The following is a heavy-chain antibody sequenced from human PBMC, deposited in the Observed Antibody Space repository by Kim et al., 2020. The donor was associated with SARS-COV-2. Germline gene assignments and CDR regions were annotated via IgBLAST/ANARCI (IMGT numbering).Heavy chain of an antibody. J-gene: IGHJ2*01. Sequence: GGSLRLSCAASGFTVSSNYMTWVRQAPGKGLEWVSVICSGGSTYYADSVKGRFTISSYNSKNTLYLQRNSLRAEDTAVYYCARSIRGDYVRIWYFDLWGRGTLVTVSS. CDR1: GFTVSSNY. CDR3: ARSIRGDYVRIWYFDL. CDR2: ICSGGST. D-gene: IGHD4-17*01. V-gene: IGHV3-53*01.